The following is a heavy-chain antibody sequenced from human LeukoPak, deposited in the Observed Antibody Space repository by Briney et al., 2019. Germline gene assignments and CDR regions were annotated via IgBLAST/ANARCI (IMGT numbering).Heavy chain of an antibody. CDR3: ATYRQVLLPFES. CDR2: IFPSGGEI. V-gene: IGHV3-23*01. D-gene: IGHD2-8*02. J-gene: IGHJ4*02. CDR1: GFTFSSYS. Sequence: PGGSLRLSCAASGFTFSSYSMNWVRQPPGKGLEWVSGIFPSGGEIHYADSVRGRFTISRDNSKSTLSLQMNSLRAEDTAIYYCATYRQVLLPFESWGQGTLVTVSS.